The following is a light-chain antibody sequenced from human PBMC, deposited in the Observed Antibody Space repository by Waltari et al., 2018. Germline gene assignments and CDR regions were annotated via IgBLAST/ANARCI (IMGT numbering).Light chain of an antibody. CDR3: QVWDTTSDRVV. Sequence: SYVLTQPPSASVATGETARITCGGDNVGSKRVHWYQQKPGQAPLLVVYDDTARPSGIPDRFSASNSGNMATLTISRVENGDEADYYCQVWDTTSDRVVFGGGTKLTVL. J-gene: IGLJ2*01. CDR1: NVGSKR. CDR2: DDT. V-gene: IGLV3-21*02.